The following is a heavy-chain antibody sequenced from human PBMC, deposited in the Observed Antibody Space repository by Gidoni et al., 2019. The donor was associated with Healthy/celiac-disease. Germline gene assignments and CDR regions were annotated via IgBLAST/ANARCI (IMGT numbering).Heavy chain of an antibody. D-gene: IGHD6-13*01. Sequence: YYWGWIRQPPGKGLEWIGSIHHSGSTYYNPSLKSRVTISVDTSKTQFSLKLSSVTAADTAVYYCAKSTSSWLFDPCGQGTLVTVAS. CDR3: AKSTSSWLFDP. J-gene: IGHJ5*02. V-gene: IGHV4-38-2*01. CDR2: IHHSGST. CDR1: YY.